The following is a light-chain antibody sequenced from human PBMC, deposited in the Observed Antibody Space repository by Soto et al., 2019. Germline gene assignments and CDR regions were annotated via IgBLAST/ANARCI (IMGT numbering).Light chain of an antibody. CDR1: SSNIGSNY. CDR2: KNS. Sequence: QSVLTQPPSVSGTPGQRVTISCSGSSSNIGSNYVYWYQQLPGTAPKLLIYKNSQRPSGVPDRFSGSKSGTSASLAISGLRSEDEADYFCSAWDDSLSGHVVFGGGTKLTVL. J-gene: IGLJ2*01. V-gene: IGLV1-47*01. CDR3: SAWDDSLSGHVV.